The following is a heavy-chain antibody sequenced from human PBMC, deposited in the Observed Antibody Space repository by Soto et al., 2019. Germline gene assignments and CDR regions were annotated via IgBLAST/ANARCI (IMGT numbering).Heavy chain of an antibody. CDR2: IYYSGST. V-gene: IGHV4-39*01. CDR1: GGSISSSSYY. Sequence: SETLSLTCTVSGGSISSSSYYWGWIRQPPGKGLEWIGSIYYSGSTYYNPSLKSRVTISVDTSKNQFSLKLSSVTAADTAVYYCANTPPHDYGDLYFDYWGQGTLVTVSS. J-gene: IGHJ4*02. D-gene: IGHD4-17*01. CDR3: ANTPPHDYGDLYFDY.